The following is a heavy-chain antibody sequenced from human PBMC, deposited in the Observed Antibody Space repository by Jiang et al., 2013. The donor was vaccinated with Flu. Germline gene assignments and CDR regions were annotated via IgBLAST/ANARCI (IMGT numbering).Heavy chain of an antibody. J-gene: IGHJ3*02. Sequence: PGLVNPSGTLSLTCAISGDSISNVNWWAWVRQPPGKGLEWIGEIYHSGSSNYNPSLKSRVTMSVDKSNNLFSLRLTSVTAADTAFYYCARGATGDLDIWGQGTMVTVSS. CDR2: IYHSGSS. CDR3: ARGATGDLDI. CDR1: GDSISNVNW. D-gene: IGHD2-21*01. V-gene: IGHV4-4*02.